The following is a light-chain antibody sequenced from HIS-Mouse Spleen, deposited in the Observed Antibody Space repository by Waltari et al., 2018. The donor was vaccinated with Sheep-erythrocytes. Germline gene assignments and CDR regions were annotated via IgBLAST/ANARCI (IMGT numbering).Light chain of an antibody. CDR2: EVI. CDR3: SSYAGSNNWV. Sequence: QSALTQPPSASGSPGQSVTISCTGTSSDVGGYNYVSWYQQHPGKAPKLLIYEVIKRPSGVPDRCSGSKSGNTASLTVSGLQAEDEADYYCSSYAGSNNWVFGGGTKLTVL. V-gene: IGLV2-8*01. CDR1: SSDVGGYNY. J-gene: IGLJ3*02.